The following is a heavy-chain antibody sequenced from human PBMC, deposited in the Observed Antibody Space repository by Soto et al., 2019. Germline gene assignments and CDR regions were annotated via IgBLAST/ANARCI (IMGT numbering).Heavy chain of an antibody. Sequence: SRRVARQGSLAPLSSSTNPPVRPAPGTRLEWMGRIIPILGIANYAQKFQGRVTITADKSTSTAYMELSSLRSADTAVYYCARDILRNDLDYPLNYYGMDVWGQGTTVTVSS. CDR1: LAPLSSST. CDR3: ARDILRNDLDYPLNYYGMDV. J-gene: IGHJ6*02. V-gene: IGHV1-69*04. D-gene: IGHD1-1*01. CDR2: IIPILGIA.